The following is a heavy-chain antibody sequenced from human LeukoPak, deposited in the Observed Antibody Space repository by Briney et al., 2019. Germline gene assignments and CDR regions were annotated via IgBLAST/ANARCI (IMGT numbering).Heavy chain of an antibody. J-gene: IGHJ4*02. D-gene: IGHD4-17*01. CDR3: ARDRAGIKDYGDYEPFSG. CDR1: GFTFSNAW. Sequence: GGSLRLSCAASGFTFSNAWMSWVRQAPGKGLEWVSYISSSSSTIYYADSVKGRFTISRDNAKNSLYLQMNSLRAEDTAVYYCARDRAGIKDYGDYEPFSGWGQGTLVTVSS. V-gene: IGHV3-48*01. CDR2: ISSSSSTI.